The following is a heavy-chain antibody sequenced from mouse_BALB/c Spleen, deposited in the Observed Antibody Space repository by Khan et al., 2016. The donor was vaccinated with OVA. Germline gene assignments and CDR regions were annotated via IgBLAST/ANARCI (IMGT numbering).Heavy chain of an antibody. V-gene: IGHV3-2*02. J-gene: IGHJ4*01. CDR3: ARKNYYGYAMDY. D-gene: IGHD1-1*01. CDR1: GYSITSDYA. CDR2: ISYGGST. Sequence: DVQLQESGPGLVKPSQSLSLTCTVTGYSITSDYAWDWIRQFPGNKLEWMGYISYGGSTRYNPSLKSRISITRDTSKNQFFLQLNSVTTEDTATDYCARKNYYGYAMDYWGQGTSVTVSS.